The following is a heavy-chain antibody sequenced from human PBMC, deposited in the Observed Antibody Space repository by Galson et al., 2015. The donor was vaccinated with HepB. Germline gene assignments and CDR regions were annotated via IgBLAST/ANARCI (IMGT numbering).Heavy chain of an antibody. CDR1: GFTVSSNY. CDR2: IYSGGST. CDR3: ARDLGVLWFGELLHHDAFDI. V-gene: IGHV3-66*02. D-gene: IGHD3-10*01. Sequence: SLRLSCAASGFTVSSNYMSWVRQAPGKGLEWVSVIYSGGSTYYADSVKGRFTISRDNSKNTLYLQMNSLRAEDTAVYYCARDLGVLWFGELLHHDAFDIWGQGTMVTVSS. J-gene: IGHJ3*02.